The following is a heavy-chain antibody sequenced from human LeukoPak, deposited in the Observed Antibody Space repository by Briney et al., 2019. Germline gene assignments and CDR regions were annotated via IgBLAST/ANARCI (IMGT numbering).Heavy chain of an antibody. V-gene: IGHV1-2*02. D-gene: IGHD3-3*01. CDR3: ARGGGILEWLQIY. CDR1: GYTFTGYY. Sequence: ASVKVSCKASGYTFTGYYMHWVRQAPGQGLEWMGWIKPDSGGTNYAQKFQGRVTMTRDTSTSTAYMEMSRLRSDDTAVYYCARGGGILEWLQIYWGQGTLVTVSS. CDR2: IKPDSGGT. J-gene: IGHJ4*02.